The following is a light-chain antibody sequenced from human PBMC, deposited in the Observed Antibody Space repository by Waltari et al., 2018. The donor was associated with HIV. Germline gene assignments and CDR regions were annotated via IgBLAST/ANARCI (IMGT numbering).Light chain of an antibody. CDR1: VFVSGPAIF. V-gene: IGLV2-14*01. Sequence: QSALAQPASVSGSPAQSITTSCAGAVFVSGPAIFASWYQQHPGRAPRLIIYMLSRRPSGVSDRFSGSSSGMSATLTISGLQSDDEADYYCSSYTSSSTLVVFGGGTKLTVL. J-gene: IGLJ2*01. CDR2: MLS. CDR3: SSYTSSSTLVV.